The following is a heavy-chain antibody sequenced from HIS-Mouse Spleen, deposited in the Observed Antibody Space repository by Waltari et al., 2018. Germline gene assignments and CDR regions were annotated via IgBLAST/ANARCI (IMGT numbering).Heavy chain of an antibody. V-gene: IGHV3-30*18. CDR1: GFTFSSYG. Sequence: QVQLVESGGGVVQPGRPLRLSCAASGFTFSSYGMHWVRQAPGKGLEWVAVISYDGSNKYYADSVKGRFTISRDNSKNTLYLQMNSLRAEDTAVYYCAKDTSGSYSDYWGQGTLVTVSS. D-gene: IGHD1-26*01. J-gene: IGHJ4*02. CDR3: AKDTSGSYSDY. CDR2: ISYDGSNK.